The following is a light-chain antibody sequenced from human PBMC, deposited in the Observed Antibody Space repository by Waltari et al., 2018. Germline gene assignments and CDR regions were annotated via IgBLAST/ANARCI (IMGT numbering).Light chain of an antibody. CDR3: QEFYSAAYT. J-gene: IGKJ2*01. V-gene: IGKV4-1*01. Sequence: DIVMTQSPDSLAVSLGERVTINCKSSQSVLLSSNNKNYLAWYQQKAGQPPKLLIYWASSRESGVRDRFSGSGSGTDFTLTISSLQAEDVAVYYCQEFYSAAYTFGQGTKLEIK. CDR2: WAS. CDR1: QSVLLSSNNKNY.